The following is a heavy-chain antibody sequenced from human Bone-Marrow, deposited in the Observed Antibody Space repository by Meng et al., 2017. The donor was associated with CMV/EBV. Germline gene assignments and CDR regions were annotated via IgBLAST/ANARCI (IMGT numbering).Heavy chain of an antibody. CDR1: GGTFSSYA. V-gene: IGHV1-69*10. D-gene: IGHD6-6*01. Sequence: SVKVFCKASGGTFSSYAISWVRQAPGQGLEWMGGIIPILGIANYAQKFQGRVTITADKSTSTAYMELSSLRSEDTAVYYCARWTLNGSSSPFDPWGQGTLVTVSS. CDR2: IIPILGIA. CDR3: ARWTLNGSSSPFDP. J-gene: IGHJ5*02.